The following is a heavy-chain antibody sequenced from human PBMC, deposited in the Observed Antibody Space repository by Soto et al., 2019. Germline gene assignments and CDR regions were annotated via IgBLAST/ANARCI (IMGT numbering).Heavy chain of an antibody. Sequence: ASVKVSCKASGYTFTGYYMHWVRQAPGQGLEWMGWINPNSGGTNYAQKFQGWVTMTRDTSISTAYMELSRLRSDDTAVYYCARDGYCSSTSRYIGGRGFDYWGQGTLVTVSS. CDR2: INPNSGGT. CDR3: ARDGYCSSTSRYIGGRGFDY. D-gene: IGHD2-2*02. J-gene: IGHJ4*02. CDR1: GYTFTGYY. V-gene: IGHV1-2*04.